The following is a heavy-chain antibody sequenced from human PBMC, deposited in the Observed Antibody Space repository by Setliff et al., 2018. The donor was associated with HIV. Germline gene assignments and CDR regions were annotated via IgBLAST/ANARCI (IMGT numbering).Heavy chain of an antibody. D-gene: IGHD6-19*01. CDR3: VKPASWDLRGWLH. V-gene: IGHV3-23*01. J-gene: IGHJ4*02. CDR2: IGGSGGSI. Sequence: GGSLRLSCAANGFSFSSYAMSWVRQAPGKGLEWVSGIGGSGGSIYYADSVKGRFTISRDFSKNMVYLQMSSLRAEDSAVYYCVKPASWDLRGWLHWGQGTPVTVSS. CDR1: GFSFSSYA.